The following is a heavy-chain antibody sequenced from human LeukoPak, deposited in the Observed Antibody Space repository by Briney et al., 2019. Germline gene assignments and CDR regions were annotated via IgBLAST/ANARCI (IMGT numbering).Heavy chain of an antibody. CDR3: ARRTAGKYYDFWSGYYHSLDY. V-gene: IGHV1-8*01. J-gene: IGHJ4*02. D-gene: IGHD3-3*01. Sequence: GASVKVSCKASGYTFTSYDINWVRQATGQGLEWMGWMNPNSGNTGYAQKFQGRVTMTRNTSISTAYMELSSLRSEDTAVYYCARRTAGKYYDFWSGYYHSLDYWGQGTLVTVSS. CDR2: MNPNSGNT. CDR1: GYTFTSYD.